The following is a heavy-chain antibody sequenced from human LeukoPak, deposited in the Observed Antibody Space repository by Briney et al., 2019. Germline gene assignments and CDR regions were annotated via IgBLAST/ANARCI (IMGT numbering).Heavy chain of an antibody. CDR1: GYTFTSYY. J-gene: IGHJ6*02. CDR2: INPSGGST. D-gene: IGHD3-3*01. CDR3: AREQGPYDFWSGYYGDYYYGMDV. Sequence: ASVKVSCKASGYTFTSYYMHWVRQAPGQELEWMGIINPSGGSTSYAQKFQGRVTMTRDTSTSTVYMELSSLRSEDTAVYYCAREQGPYDFWSGYYGDYYYGMDVWGQGTTVTVSS. V-gene: IGHV1-46*01.